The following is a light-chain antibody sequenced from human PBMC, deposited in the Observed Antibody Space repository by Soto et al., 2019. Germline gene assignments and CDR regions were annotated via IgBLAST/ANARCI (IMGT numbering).Light chain of an antibody. CDR1: SSDVGGYNY. Sequence: QSVLTQPASVSGSPGQSITISCTGTSSDVGGYNYVSWYQQHPGKAPQLMIYDVNNRPSRVSNRFSGSKSGNTASLTISGLQAEDEADYYCSSYTSSSTYVFGTGTKVTVL. CDR3: SSYTSSSTYV. CDR2: DVN. J-gene: IGLJ1*01. V-gene: IGLV2-14*01.